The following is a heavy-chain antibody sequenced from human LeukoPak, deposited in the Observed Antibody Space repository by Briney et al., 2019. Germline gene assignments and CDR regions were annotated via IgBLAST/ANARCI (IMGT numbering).Heavy chain of an antibody. CDR1: GGSFSGNY. Sequence: SETLSLTCAVYGGSFSGNYWNWIRQPPGKSLEWIGEINHSGSTSYNPSLKSRVTISGDTSKNQFSLKLSSVTAADTAVYYCARGGYYDSSGYPNPLDYWGQGTLVTVSS. CDR3: ARGGYYDSSGYPNPLDY. V-gene: IGHV4-34*01. CDR2: INHSGST. D-gene: IGHD3-22*01. J-gene: IGHJ4*02.